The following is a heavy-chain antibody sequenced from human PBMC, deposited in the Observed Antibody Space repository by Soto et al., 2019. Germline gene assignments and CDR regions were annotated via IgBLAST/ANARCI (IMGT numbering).Heavy chain of an antibody. D-gene: IGHD3-16*01. CDR2: IWNDGNGY. CDR1: GFHFNNYG. V-gene: IGHV3-33*01. CDR3: TRGLGSLDPFDA. Sequence: GGSLRLSCAASGFHFNNYGMHWVRQAPGKGLEWVAVIWNDGNGYYYANSVKGRFTISRDDSKNALYLQMNSLRADDTAVYHCTRGLGSLDPFDAWGPGTRVTVSS. J-gene: IGHJ3*01.